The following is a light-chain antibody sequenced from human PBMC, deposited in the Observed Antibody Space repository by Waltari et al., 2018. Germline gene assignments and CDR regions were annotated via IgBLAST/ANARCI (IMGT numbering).Light chain of an antibody. V-gene: IGLV1-44*01. CDR1: SPNIGSNT. CDR3: ATWDDSLNDPWV. Sequence: QSVLTQPPSASGTPGQRVTISCSGSSPNIGSNTVNWYQQLPGTAPKLLIFGDDHRPSCDSYRFVCSKSGTSASLAISGLQSEEEATYYCATWDDSLNDPWVFGGGTKLTVL. CDR2: GDD. J-gene: IGLJ3*02.